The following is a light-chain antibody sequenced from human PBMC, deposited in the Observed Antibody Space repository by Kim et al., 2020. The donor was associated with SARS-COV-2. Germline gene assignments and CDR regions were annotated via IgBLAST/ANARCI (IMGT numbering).Light chain of an antibody. CDR3: SSYTGRNTVL. Sequence: GRTVTISSTGSSSEGVVNSYVRWYQQHPVKVPKLLIYDITKRPSGVSNRFSASKSGNTASLTISGLQADDEADYYCSSYTGRNTVLFGGGTQLTVL. CDR1: SSEGVVNSY. V-gene: IGLV2-14*04. CDR2: DIT. J-gene: IGLJ2*01.